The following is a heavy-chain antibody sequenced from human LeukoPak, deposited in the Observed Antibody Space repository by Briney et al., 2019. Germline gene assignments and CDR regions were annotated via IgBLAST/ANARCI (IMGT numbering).Heavy chain of an antibody. CDR2: IYYSGNT. CDR3: ARVVSSSWDYYYYMDV. CDR1: GGSISTYY. V-gene: IGHV4-59*01. Sequence: KTSETLSLTCTVSGGSISTYYWSWIRQPPGKGLEWIGYIYYSGNTNSNPSLKSRVTISADTSKNQISLKLSSVTAADAAVYYCARVVSSSWDYYYYMDVWGKGTTVTISS. J-gene: IGHJ6*03. D-gene: IGHD6-13*01.